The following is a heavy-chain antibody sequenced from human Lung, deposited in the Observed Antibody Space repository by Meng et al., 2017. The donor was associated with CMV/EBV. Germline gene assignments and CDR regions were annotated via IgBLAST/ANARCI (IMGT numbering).Heavy chain of an antibody. Sequence: ASXXVSXKASGYTFTSYHMHWVRQAPGQGLECMGRINPSGGRTSYAHNFQGRITMTRDTSTSTVYMELSSLRSEDTAVYFCARGGGPSDNWYIDYWGQGTLVTVSS. V-gene: IGHV1-46*01. CDR2: INPSGGRT. CDR3: ARGGGPSDNWYIDY. J-gene: IGHJ4*02. CDR1: GYTFTSYH. D-gene: IGHD1-1*01.